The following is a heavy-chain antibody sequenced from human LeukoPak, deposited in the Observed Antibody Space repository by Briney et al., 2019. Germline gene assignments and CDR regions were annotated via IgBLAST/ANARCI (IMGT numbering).Heavy chain of an antibody. CDR1: GFTFSSYA. J-gene: IGHJ4*02. CDR2: ISGSRGST. Sequence: PGGSLRLSCAASGFTFSSYAMSWVRQAPAKGLEWVSAISGSRGSTYYPASAKDRFPISRDNSKNTLYPQTNSLSRDAHALYYCASGHDPIYFDYWGQGNLVTVSS. D-gene: IGHD5-12*01. CDR3: ASGHDPIYFDY. V-gene: IGHV3-23*01.